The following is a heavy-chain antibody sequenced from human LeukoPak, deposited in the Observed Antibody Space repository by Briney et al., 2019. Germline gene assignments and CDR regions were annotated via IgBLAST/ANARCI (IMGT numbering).Heavy chain of an antibody. V-gene: IGHV4-4*07. CDR2: IYTSGST. D-gene: IGHD3-22*01. CDR3: ARDSDYYDSSGYYYAGAFDI. J-gene: IGHJ3*02. CDR1: GGSISSYY. Sequence: SEILSLTCTVSGGSISSYYWSWIRQPAGKGLEWIGRIYTSGSTNYNPSLKSRVTMSVDTSKNQFSLKLSSVTAADTAVYYCARDSDYYDSSGYYYAGAFDIWGQGTMVTVSS.